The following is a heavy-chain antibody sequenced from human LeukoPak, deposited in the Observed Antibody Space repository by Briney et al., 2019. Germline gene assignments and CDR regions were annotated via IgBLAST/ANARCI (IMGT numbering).Heavy chain of an antibody. Sequence: ASVKVSCKASGYTFTSYGISWVRQAPGQGLEWMGWISAYNGNTNYAQKLQGRVTMTTDTSTSTAYMELRSLRSDDTAVYYCAREVLSSSWGDYFDYWGQGTLVTVSS. J-gene: IGHJ4*02. CDR1: GYTFTSYG. D-gene: IGHD6-13*01. V-gene: IGHV1-18*01. CDR3: AREVLSSSWGDYFDY. CDR2: ISAYNGNT.